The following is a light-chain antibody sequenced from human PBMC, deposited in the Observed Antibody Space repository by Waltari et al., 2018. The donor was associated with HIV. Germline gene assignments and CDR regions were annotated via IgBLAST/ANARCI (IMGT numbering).Light chain of an antibody. J-gene: IGLJ2*01. CDR3: ASHAGSKDV. V-gene: IGLV2-8*01. CDR2: DVT. Sequence: QSALTQPPPASGSPGQSVTISCTGTSSDVGASNHVSWFQQHPGKAPNLMIYDVTKRPSGVPDRFSGSKSGNTASLTVSGLQAEDEADYYCASHAGSKDVFGGGTRLTVL. CDR1: SSDVGASNH.